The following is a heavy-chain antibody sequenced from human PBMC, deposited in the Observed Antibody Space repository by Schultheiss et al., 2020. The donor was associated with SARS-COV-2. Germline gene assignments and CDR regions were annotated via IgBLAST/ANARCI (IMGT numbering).Heavy chain of an antibody. CDR2: IYHSGST. CDR3: ARSWAYYYYYGMDV. V-gene: IGHV4-59*12. CDR1: GGAISSYY. Sequence: SETLSLTCTVSGGAISSYYWSWIRQPPGKGLEWIGYIYHSGSTYYNPSLKSRVTISVDRSKNQFSLKLSSVTAADTAVYYCARSWAYYYYYGMDVWGQGTTVTVSS. J-gene: IGHJ6*02. D-gene: IGHD3-16*01.